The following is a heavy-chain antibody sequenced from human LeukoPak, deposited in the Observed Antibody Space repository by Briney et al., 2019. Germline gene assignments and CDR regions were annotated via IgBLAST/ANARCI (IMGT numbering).Heavy chain of an antibody. D-gene: IGHD2-2*01. CDR1: GYAFTSYG. J-gene: IGHJ4*02. V-gene: IGHV1-18*01. CDR2: ISAYNGNT. CDR3: ARDIYCSSTSCDDY. Sequence: GASVKVSCKASGYAFTSYGISWVRLAPGQGLEWMGWISAYNGNTNYAQKLQGRVTMTTDTSTSTAYMELRSLRHGDTAVYYCARDIYCSSTSCDDYWGQGTLVTVSS.